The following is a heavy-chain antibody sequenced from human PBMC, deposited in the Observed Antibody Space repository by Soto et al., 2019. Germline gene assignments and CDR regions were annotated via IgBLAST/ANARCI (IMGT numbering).Heavy chain of an antibody. D-gene: IGHD2-2*01. CDR1: GGSISSYY. CDR2: IYTSGST. Sequence: SETLSLTCTVSGGSISSYYWSWIRQPAGKGLEWIGRIYTSGSTNYNPSLKSRVTMSVDTSKNQFSLKLSSVTAADTAVYYCARDMLGCSSTSCYPAYFDYWGQGTLVTVS. V-gene: IGHV4-4*07. CDR3: ARDMLGCSSTSCYPAYFDY. J-gene: IGHJ4*02.